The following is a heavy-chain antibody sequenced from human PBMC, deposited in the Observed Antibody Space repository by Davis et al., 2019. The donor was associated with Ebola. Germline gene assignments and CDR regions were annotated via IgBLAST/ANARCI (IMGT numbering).Heavy chain of an antibody. CDR1: GFTFSTFD. CDR2: IRFDGSEK. CDR3: AKESEDRGVMRGFFRH. Sequence: PGGSLRLSCSASGFTFSTFDMFWVRQAPIKELEWVAFIRFDGSEKYYADSVKGRFTISRENSKNTLYLQLNSLRVEDTGVYSCAKESEDRGVMRGFFRHWGQGTLVTVTS. J-gene: IGHJ1*01. V-gene: IGHV3-30*02. D-gene: IGHD3-10*01.